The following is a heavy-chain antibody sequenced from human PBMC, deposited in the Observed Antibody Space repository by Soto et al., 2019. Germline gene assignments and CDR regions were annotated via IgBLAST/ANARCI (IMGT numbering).Heavy chain of an antibody. V-gene: IGHV3-21*01. Sequence: GGSLRLSCAASGFTFSSYSMNWVRQAPGKGLEWVSSISSSSSYIYYADSVKGRFTISRDNAKNSLYLQMNSLRAEDTAVYYCARGYDFWSGYYVVLFDYWGQGTLVTSPQ. J-gene: IGHJ4*02. CDR1: GFTFSSYS. D-gene: IGHD3-3*01. CDR2: ISSSSSYI. CDR3: ARGYDFWSGYYVVLFDY.